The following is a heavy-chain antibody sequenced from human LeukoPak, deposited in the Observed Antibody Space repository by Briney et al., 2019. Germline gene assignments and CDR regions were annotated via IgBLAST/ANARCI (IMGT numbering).Heavy chain of an antibody. CDR1: GFTFCTYW. Sequence: GSLRLSCAASGFTFCTYWMSWVRQAPGKGLEWVANIKQDGSEKYYVDSVKGRFTISRDNAKNSLYLQMNSLRAEDTAVYFCARGASSWYSTSPNFDYWGQGTLVTVSS. V-gene: IGHV3-7*01. D-gene: IGHD6-13*01. CDR2: IKQDGSEK. CDR3: ARGASSWYSTSPNFDY. J-gene: IGHJ4*02.